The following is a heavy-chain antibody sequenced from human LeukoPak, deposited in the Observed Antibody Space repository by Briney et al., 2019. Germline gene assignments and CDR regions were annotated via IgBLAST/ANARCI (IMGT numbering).Heavy chain of an antibody. V-gene: IGHV3-53*01. CDR3: ARESRDYGVIDY. D-gene: IGHD4-17*01. CDR1: GFTVSSNY. J-gene: IGHJ4*02. CDR2: IYSGGST. Sequence: GGSLRLSCAASGFTVSSNYMSWVRQAPGKGLEWVSVIYSGGSTYYADSVKGRFTISRDNSKNTLYLQMNSLRAEDTAVYYCARESRDYGVIDYWGQGTLVTVSS.